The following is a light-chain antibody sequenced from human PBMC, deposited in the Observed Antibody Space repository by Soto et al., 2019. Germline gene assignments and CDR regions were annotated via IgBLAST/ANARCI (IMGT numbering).Light chain of an antibody. J-gene: IGLJ2*01. CDR2: RDI. V-gene: IGLV1-47*01. Sequence: QSVLTQPPSASGTPGQTVTITCSGSSSNIGSDYVFWYQQLPGTAPRLLIYRDIQRPSGVPDRFSGSKSGSSGSLAISALRSEDEAGYYCATWDGSLRAVVFGGGTKLTVL. CDR3: ATWDGSLRAVV. CDR1: SSNIGSDY.